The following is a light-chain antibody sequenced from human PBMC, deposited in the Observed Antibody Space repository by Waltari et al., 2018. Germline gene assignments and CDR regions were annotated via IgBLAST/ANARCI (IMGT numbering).Light chain of an antibody. CDR2: GTA. CDR3: QSYDKSLSAWV. V-gene: IGLV1-40*01. CDR1: RSNIGAHYD. J-gene: IGLJ3*02. Sequence: QSVLTQPPSVSGAPGQRVTISCTGTRSNIGAHYDVHWYQHLPGTAPKVLIYGTATRPSGVPDRFSGSTSGTSASLAITGLQAEDEADYYCQSYDKSLSAWVFGGGTRLTVL.